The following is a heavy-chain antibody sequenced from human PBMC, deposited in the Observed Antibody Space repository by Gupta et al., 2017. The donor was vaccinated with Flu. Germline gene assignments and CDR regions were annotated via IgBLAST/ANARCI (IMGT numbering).Heavy chain of an antibody. J-gene: IGHJ3*01. D-gene: IGHD5-12*01. V-gene: IGHV3-23*01. CDR3: AKSRAGLRRGFVV. CDR2: LGGSGVVK. CDR1: GVTFHSYA. Sequence: EVQLLESGGGLVQQGGSLRLSCAASGVTFHSYAMSWVRQVPGKGLEWVASLGGSGVVKYYADPVRGRFTVSRDVFKKMVYLEMSRLRGEETAVYYCAKSRAGLRRGFVVWGPGTFVTVSS.